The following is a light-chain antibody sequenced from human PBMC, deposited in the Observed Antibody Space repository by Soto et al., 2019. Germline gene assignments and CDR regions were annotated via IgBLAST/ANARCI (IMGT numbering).Light chain of an antibody. CDR1: SSDVGSYDY. Sequence: QSVLTQPPSASGSPGQSVTISCTGTSSDVGSYDYVSWYQQHPGKAPKLMIYEVTKRPSGVPDRFSGSKSGNTASLTVSGLQAEDEADYYCSSSAGSNSYVFGTGTKLTVL. CDR3: SSSAGSNSYV. CDR2: EVT. V-gene: IGLV2-8*01. J-gene: IGLJ1*01.